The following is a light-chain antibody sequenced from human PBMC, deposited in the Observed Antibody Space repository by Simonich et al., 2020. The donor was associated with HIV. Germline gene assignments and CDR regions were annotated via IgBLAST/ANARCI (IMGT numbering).Light chain of an antibody. Sequence: NFMLTQPHSVSGSPGKTVTISCTRSSGSIASSYVQWYQQRPGSSPSSVIYDNNPRPPGVPDRFSGSIDTSSNSASLTISGLKTEDEADYYCQSYGSGRVFGGGTKLTVL. V-gene: IGLV6-57*01. CDR3: QSYGSGRV. CDR2: DNN. CDR1: SGSIASSY. J-gene: IGLJ3*02.